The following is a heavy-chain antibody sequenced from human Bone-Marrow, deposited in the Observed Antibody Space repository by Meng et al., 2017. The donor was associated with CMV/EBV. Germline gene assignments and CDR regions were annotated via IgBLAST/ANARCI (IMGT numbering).Heavy chain of an antibody. Sequence: LKISCAASGFTFDDYAMHWVRQAPGKGLEWVSGISWNSGSIGYADSVKGRFTISRDNAKNSLYLQMNSLRAEDTAVYYCARDRGYCSSTSCAAYYYYGRDVWGQGTTVTVSS. CDR1: GFTFDDYA. J-gene: IGHJ6*02. V-gene: IGHV3-9*01. CDR2: ISWNSGSI. D-gene: IGHD2-2*03. CDR3: ARDRGYCSSTSCAAYYYYGRDV.